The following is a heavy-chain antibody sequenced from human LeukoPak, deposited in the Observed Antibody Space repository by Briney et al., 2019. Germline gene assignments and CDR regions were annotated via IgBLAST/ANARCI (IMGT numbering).Heavy chain of an antibody. CDR2: IKTDGSEK. CDR3: ATYSSLNRREFQF. CDR1: GFTFSNYW. D-gene: IGHD3-22*01. J-gene: IGHJ1*01. Sequence: PGGSLRLPCEGSGFTFSNYWMGWVRQAPGKGLQWVANIKTDGSEKYYVDSVKGRFTNSRDNAKNSLYLQMNSLRAEDTAVYYCATYSSLNRREFQFWGQGTLLTVSS. V-gene: IGHV3-7*01.